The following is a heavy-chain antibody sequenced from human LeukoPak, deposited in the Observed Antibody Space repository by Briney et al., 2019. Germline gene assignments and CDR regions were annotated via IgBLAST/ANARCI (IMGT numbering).Heavy chain of an antibody. CDR1: GYTFTSYG. CDR2: ISAYNGNT. Sequence: GASVKVSCKASGYTFTSYGISWVRQAPGQGLEWMGWISAYNGNTNYAQKLQGRVTMTTDTSTSAAYMELRSLRSDDTAVYYCARVSLAVAVRAEDYWGQGTLVTVSS. J-gene: IGHJ4*02. V-gene: IGHV1-18*01. CDR3: ARVSLAVAVRAEDY. D-gene: IGHD6-19*01.